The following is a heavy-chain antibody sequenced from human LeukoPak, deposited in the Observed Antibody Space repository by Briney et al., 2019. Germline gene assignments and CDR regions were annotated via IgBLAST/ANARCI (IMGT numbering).Heavy chain of an antibody. V-gene: IGHV3-21*04. J-gene: IGHJ4*02. Sequence: GGSLRLSCAASGFTFSSYSMNWVRQAPGKGLEWVSSISGSSSYIYYADSVKGRFTISRDNARKSLYLQMNSLRAEDTAVYYCARDRFRLPFDYWGQGTLVTVSS. D-gene: IGHD3-16*02. CDR2: ISGSSSYI. CDR1: GFTFSSYS. CDR3: ARDRFRLPFDY.